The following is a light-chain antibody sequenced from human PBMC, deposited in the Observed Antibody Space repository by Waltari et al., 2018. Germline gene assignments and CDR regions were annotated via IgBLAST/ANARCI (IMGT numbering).Light chain of an antibody. Sequence: DIVMTQSPDSLAVSLGERATINCKSIHSVLYSYNNKNYLAWYQQKPGQPPKLLIYWASTRESGVPDRFTGSGSGTDFTLTISSLQAEDVAVYYCQQYYSDLLITFGQGARLEIK. J-gene: IGKJ5*01. CDR2: WAS. CDR3: QQYYSDLLIT. V-gene: IGKV4-1*01. CDR1: HSVLYSYNNKNY.